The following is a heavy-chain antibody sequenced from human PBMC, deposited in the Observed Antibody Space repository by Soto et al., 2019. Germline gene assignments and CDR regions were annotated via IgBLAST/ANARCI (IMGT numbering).Heavy chain of an antibody. V-gene: IGHV4-34*01. CDR3: ARVRYDFWSGLNRFDP. CDR1: GGSFSGYY. D-gene: IGHD3-3*01. Sequence: SETLSLTCAVYGGSFSGYYWSWIRQPPGKGLEWIGEINHSGSTNYNPSLKSRVTISVDTSKNQFSLKLSSVTAADTAVYYCARVRYDFWSGLNRFDPWGQGTLVTVSS. J-gene: IGHJ5*02. CDR2: INHSGST.